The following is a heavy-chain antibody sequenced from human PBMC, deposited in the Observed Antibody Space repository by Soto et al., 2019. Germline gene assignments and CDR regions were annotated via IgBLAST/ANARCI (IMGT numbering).Heavy chain of an antibody. CDR2: IKSKVDGGTA. V-gene: IGHV3-15*01. D-gene: IGHD2-2*01. CDR1: GFTFSNAW. CDR3: TTLSYLYYDGMDV. Sequence: LRLSCEASGFTFSNAWMNWVRQGPGKGLEWLGRIKSKVDGGTADYGAATKGRFSISRDDLKNMLYLQMNSLKPDDAAVYYCTTLSYLYYDGMDVWGQGTTVTVSS. J-gene: IGHJ6*02.